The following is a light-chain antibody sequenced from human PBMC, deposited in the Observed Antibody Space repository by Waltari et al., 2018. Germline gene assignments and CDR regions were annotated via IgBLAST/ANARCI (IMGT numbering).Light chain of an antibody. Sequence: QLVLTQSPSASASLGASVKLTCTLSSGHSSHVIAWHHQQSEKGPRYLMKVNSDGSHSKGDDIPDRFSGSSSGAERYLTISSVQSEDEADYYCQTGGHGTWVFGGGTKLTVL. CDR3: QTGGHGTWV. CDR1: SGHSSHV. CDR2: VNSDGSH. J-gene: IGLJ3*02. V-gene: IGLV4-69*01.